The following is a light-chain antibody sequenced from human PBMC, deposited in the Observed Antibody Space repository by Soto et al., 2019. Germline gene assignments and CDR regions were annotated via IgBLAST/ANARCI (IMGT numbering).Light chain of an antibody. Sequence: QSVLTQPPSVSGAPGQRVTISCTGSSSNIGSTYDVQWYQQLPGTAPKLLIHGNTDRPSGVPDRFSDSKSGTSASLAITGLQADDEADYYCQSYDDSLSVHYVFGTGTQLTVL. CDR3: QSYDDSLSVHYV. J-gene: IGLJ1*01. CDR1: SSNIGSTYD. V-gene: IGLV1-40*01. CDR2: GNT.